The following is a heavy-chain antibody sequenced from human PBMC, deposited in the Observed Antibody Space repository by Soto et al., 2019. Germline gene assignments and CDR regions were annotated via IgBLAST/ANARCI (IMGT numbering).Heavy chain of an antibody. Sequence: AGSLRLSCASSGFTFSSYTINWVRQAPVKGLEWVSSISSSGDYTYYADSMKGRVTISRDNAKNSLYLRVTSLRAEDTAFYYCARETGYTTTWTNWFDPWGQGTLVTVSS. CDR2: ISSSGDYT. CDR1: GFTFSSYT. J-gene: IGHJ5*02. D-gene: IGHD6-13*01. CDR3: ARETGYTTTWTNWFDP. V-gene: IGHV3-21*01.